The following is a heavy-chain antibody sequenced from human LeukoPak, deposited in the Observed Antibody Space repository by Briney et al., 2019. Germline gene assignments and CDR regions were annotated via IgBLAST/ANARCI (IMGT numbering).Heavy chain of an antibody. J-gene: IGHJ4*02. Sequence: GASVKVSCKASGYTFTSYGISWVRQAPGQGLEWMGWISAYNGNTNYAQKFQGRVTITADKSTSTAYMELSSLRSEDTAVYYCARVDYGGGVDYWGQGTLVTVSS. CDR3: ARVDYGGGVDY. V-gene: IGHV1-18*01. CDR1: GYTFTSYG. CDR2: ISAYNGNT. D-gene: IGHD4-23*01.